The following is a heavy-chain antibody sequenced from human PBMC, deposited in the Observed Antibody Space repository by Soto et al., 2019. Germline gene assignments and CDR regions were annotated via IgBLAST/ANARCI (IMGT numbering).Heavy chain of an antibody. J-gene: IGHJ5*02. D-gene: IGHD6-6*01. CDR3: EKDQGIASRPRWFDP. CDR2: ISGSGATT. V-gene: IGHV3-23*01. Sequence: XGSLRLSCAASGFTFSNYAMSWVRRAPGKGLEWVSGISGSGATTYYADSVKGRFTISRDNSKNTLSLQMNSLRAEDTAVYYCEKDQGIASRPRWFDPWGQGTLVTVSS. CDR1: GFTFSNYA.